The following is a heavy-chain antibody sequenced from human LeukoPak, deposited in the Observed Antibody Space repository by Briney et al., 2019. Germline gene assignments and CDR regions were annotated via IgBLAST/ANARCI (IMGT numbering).Heavy chain of an antibody. CDR1: GGTISSYY. J-gene: IGHJ6*02. CDR3: ARLRIAPVYDYYYYGMDV. CDR2: IYYSGST. Sequence: SETVSLTCNVSGGTISSYYWSWIQQPPGKGLEWIGYIYYSGSTNYNPSLKSRVTISVDTSKNQFSLKLSSVTAADTAVYYCARLRIAPVYDYYYYGMDVWGQGTTVTVSS. D-gene: IGHD6-13*01. V-gene: IGHV4-59*08.